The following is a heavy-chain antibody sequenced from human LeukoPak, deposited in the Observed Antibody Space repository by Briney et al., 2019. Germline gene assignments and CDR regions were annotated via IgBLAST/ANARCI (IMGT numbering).Heavy chain of an antibody. CDR3: TKDRRGPAAGTWYFDS. J-gene: IGHJ4*02. Sequence: GGSLRLSCAASGFTFSSYAMSWVRQAPGRGLEWVSSITAIDGRTYYADSVRGRFTISRDNSKNTVYLQLNSLRAEDTAIYYCTKDRRGPAAGTWYFDSWGQGTLDTVSS. CDR1: GFTFSSYA. CDR2: ITAIDGRT. D-gene: IGHD6-13*01. V-gene: IGHV3-23*01.